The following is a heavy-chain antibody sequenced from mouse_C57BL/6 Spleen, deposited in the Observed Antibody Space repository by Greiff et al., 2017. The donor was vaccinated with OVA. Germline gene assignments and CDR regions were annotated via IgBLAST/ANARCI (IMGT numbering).Heavy chain of an antibody. CDR2: IDPETGGN. J-gene: IGHJ4*01. Sequence: QVQLQQSGAELVRPGASVTLSCKASGYTFTDYEMHWVKQTPVHGLEWIGAIDPETGGNAYNQKFKGKAILPAAKSSSTAYMELRSLTSEDSAVYYCTRGAYYSAMDYWGQGTSVTVSS. CDR3: TRGAYYSAMDY. D-gene: IGHD2-12*01. V-gene: IGHV1-15*01. CDR1: GYTFTDYE.